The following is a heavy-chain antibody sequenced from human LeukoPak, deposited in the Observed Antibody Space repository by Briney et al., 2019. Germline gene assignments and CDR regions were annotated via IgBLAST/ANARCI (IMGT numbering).Heavy chain of an antibody. CDR3: ARAVGRRGSYGGYFDY. CDR2: ISYDGSNK. J-gene: IGHJ4*02. Sequence: GGSLRLSCAASGFTFSSYAMHWVRQAPGKGLEWVAVISYDGSNKYYADSVKGRFTISRDNSKNTLYLQMNSLRAEDTAVYYCARAVGRRGSYGGYFDYWGQGTLVTVSS. D-gene: IGHD1-26*01. V-gene: IGHV3-30*04. CDR1: GFTFSSYA.